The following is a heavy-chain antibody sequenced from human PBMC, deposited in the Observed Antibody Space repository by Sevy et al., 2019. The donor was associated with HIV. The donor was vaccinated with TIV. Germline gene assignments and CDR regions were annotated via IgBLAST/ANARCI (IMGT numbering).Heavy chain of an antibody. Sequence: GGSLRLSCAASGFSFSKYWMSWVRQAPGKGLEWVANIEEDGSQKNYLESVKGRFTISRDNAKNLLYLQMNNLRADDTAVYYCARDPDILSGYPSHYFDYWGQGTLVTVSS. D-gene: IGHD3-9*01. CDR1: GFSFSKYW. CDR2: IEEDGSQK. J-gene: IGHJ4*02. V-gene: IGHV3-7*01. CDR3: ARDPDILSGYPSHYFDY.